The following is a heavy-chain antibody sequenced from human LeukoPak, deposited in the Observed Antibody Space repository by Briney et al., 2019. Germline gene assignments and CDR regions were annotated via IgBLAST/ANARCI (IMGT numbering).Heavy chain of an antibody. V-gene: IGHV4-34*01. CDR3: AREGQWLFDY. CDR2: INHSGST. J-gene: IGHJ4*02. CDR1: GGSFSGYY. Sequence: SETLSLTCAVYGGSFSGYYWSWIRQPPGKGLEWIGEINHSGSTNYNPSLKSRVTISVDTSKNQFSLKLSSVTAADTAVYYCAREGQWLFDYWGQGTLVTVSS. D-gene: IGHD6-19*01.